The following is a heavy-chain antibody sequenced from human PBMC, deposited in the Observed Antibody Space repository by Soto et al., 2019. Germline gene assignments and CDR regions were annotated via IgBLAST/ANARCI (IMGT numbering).Heavy chain of an antibody. CDR1: GFTFSSYA. CDR3: AKAITKYYDFWSGGFDAFDI. Sequence: EVQLLESGGGLVQPGGSLRLSCAASGFTFSSYAMSWVRQAPGKGLEWVSAISGSGGSTYYADSVKGRFTISRDNSKNTLYLQMNSLRAEDTAVYYCAKAITKYYDFWSGGFDAFDIWGQGTMVTVSS. D-gene: IGHD3-3*01. CDR2: ISGSGGST. V-gene: IGHV3-23*01. J-gene: IGHJ3*02.